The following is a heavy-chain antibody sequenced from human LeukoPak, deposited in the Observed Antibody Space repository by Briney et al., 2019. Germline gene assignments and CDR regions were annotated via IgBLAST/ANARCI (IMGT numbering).Heavy chain of an antibody. J-gene: IGHJ4*02. CDR1: GFIFTTYG. Sequence: GGSLRLSCVASGFIFTTYGMHWVRQAPGRGLEWVAFIRYDGSNKYYADSVKGRFTISRDNSKNTLYLQMNSLRAEDTAVYYCAKAKTLRRSYLDDYWGQGTLVTVSS. V-gene: IGHV3-30*02. CDR2: IRYDGSNK. D-gene: IGHD1-26*01. CDR3: AKAKTLRRSYLDDY.